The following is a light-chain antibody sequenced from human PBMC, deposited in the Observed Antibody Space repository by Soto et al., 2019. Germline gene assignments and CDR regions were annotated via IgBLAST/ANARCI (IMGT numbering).Light chain of an antibody. V-gene: IGKV3-15*01. CDR2: GAS. CDR1: QSVSSN. Sequence: EIVMTQSPATLSVSPGERATLSCRASQSVSSNLAWYQQKPGQAPGLLIYGASTRATGIPARFSGSGSGTEFTLTISSLQSEDFAVYYCQQYNNWRRTFGQGTKVDIK. J-gene: IGKJ1*01. CDR3: QQYNNWRRT.